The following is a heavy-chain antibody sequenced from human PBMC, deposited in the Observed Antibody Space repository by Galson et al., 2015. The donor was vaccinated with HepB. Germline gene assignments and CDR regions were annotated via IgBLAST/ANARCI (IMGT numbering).Heavy chain of an antibody. CDR1: GYTFTSYW. J-gene: IGHJ4*02. V-gene: IGHV5-10-1*01. D-gene: IGHD6-13*01. Sequence: QSGAEVKKPGESLRISCTGSGYTFTSYWISWVRQMPGKGLEWMGRIDPSDSDINYSPSFQGHVTISADKSITTAYLQWSSVKDSDTAMYFCARHLYSSSLMPLFDYWGQGTLVTVSS. CDR2: IDPSDSDI. CDR3: ARHLYSSSLMPLFDY.